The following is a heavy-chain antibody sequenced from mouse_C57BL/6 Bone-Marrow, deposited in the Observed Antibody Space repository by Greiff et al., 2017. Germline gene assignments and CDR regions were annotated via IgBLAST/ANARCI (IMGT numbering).Heavy chain of an antibody. Sequence: QVQLQQSGAELARPGASVKLSCKASGYTFTSYGISWVKQRTGQGLEWIGEIYPRSGNTYYNEKFKGKATLTADKSSSTAYMELRSLTSEDSAVYFCALLAEGYWGQGTTLTVSS. V-gene: IGHV1-81*01. J-gene: IGHJ2*01. CDR1: GYTFTSYG. CDR3: ALLAEGY. CDR2: IYPRSGNT. D-gene: IGHD2-10*01.